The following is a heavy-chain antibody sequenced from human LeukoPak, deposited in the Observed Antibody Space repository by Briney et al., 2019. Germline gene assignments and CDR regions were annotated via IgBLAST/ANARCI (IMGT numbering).Heavy chain of an antibody. Sequence: PGGSLRLSCAASGFTVSSNYMSWVRQAPGKGLEWVSVIYSGGSTYYADSVKGRFTISRDNSKNTLYLQMNSLRAEDTAVYYCARDWARRLRLGYYYYMDVWGKGTTVTVSS. CDR3: ARDWARRLRLGYYYYMDV. D-gene: IGHD3-16*01. CDR2: IYSGGST. J-gene: IGHJ6*03. CDR1: GFTVSSNY. V-gene: IGHV3-66*02.